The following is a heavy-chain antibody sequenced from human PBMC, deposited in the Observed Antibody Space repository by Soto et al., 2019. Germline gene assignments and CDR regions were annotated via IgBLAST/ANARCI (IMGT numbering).Heavy chain of an antibody. D-gene: IGHD2-15*01. Sequence: QVQLVESGGGVVQPGRSLRLSCAASGFTFSSYGMHWVRQAPGKGLEWVAVISYDGSNKYYADSVKGRFTISRDNSKNTLYLKMNSLRAEDTAVYYCAKDSRPVIVVVAALAPPVDYWGQGTLVTVSS. CDR1: GFTFSSYG. V-gene: IGHV3-30*18. CDR2: ISYDGSNK. CDR3: AKDSRPVIVVVAALAPPVDY. J-gene: IGHJ4*02.